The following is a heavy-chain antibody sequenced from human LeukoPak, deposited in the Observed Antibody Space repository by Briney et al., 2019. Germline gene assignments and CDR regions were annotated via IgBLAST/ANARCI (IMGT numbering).Heavy chain of an antibody. CDR1: GFTFSSYS. J-gene: IGHJ4*02. CDR3: ARGVFYFDY. Sequence: GGSLRLSCAASGFTFSSYSMNWVRQAPGKGLEWISFVTSSSGSVDYADSVKGRFTISRDNAKNSLYLQMNSLRAEDTAVYFCARGVFYFDYWGQGTLVTVSS. V-gene: IGHV3-48*04. CDR2: VTSSSGSV.